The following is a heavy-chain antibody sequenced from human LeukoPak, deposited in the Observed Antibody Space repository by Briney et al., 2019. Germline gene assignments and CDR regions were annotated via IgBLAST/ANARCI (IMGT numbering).Heavy chain of an antibody. CDR1: GFTFSNYG. CDR3: ATSTAAAGTD. Sequence: SGGSLRLSCAASGFTFSNYGMNWVRQAPGKGLEWVSYISSSSNTIYYADSVKGRFTISRDNAKSSLYLQMNSLRAEDTAIYYCATSTAAAGTDWGQGTLVTVSS. CDR2: ISSSSNTI. D-gene: IGHD6-13*01. V-gene: IGHV3-48*01. J-gene: IGHJ4*02.